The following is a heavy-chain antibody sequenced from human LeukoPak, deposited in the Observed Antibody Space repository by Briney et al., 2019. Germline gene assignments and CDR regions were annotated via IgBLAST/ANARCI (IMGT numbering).Heavy chain of an antibody. CDR2: ISGSGGST. V-gene: IGHV3-23*01. J-gene: IGHJ4*02. CDR3: AKNYYGSGSYSDY. Sequence: GGSLRLSCAASGFTFSSYAMSWVRQAPGKGLEWVSAISGSGGSTYYADSVKGRFTISRGNSKNTLYLQMNSLRAEDTAVYYCAKNYYGSGSYSDYWGQGTLVTVSS. CDR1: GFTFSSYA. D-gene: IGHD3-10*01.